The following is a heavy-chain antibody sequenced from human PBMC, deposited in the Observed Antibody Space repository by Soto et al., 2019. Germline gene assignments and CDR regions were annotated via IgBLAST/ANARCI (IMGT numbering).Heavy chain of an antibody. D-gene: IGHD3-22*01. CDR3: AKDTFYYDRSGYYTFDY. V-gene: IGHV3-30*18. J-gene: IGHJ4*02. Sequence: GGSLRLSCAASGFRFDTYSMNWVRQAPGKGLEWVAAISYDGSNEHYADSVKGRFTISRDNSKNTLYLQMNSLRAEDTAVYFCAKDTFYYDRSGYYTFDYWGQGTLVTVSS. CDR1: GFRFDTYS. CDR2: ISYDGSNE.